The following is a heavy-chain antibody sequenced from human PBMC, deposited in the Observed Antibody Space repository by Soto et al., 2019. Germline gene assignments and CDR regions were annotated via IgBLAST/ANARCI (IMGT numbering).Heavy chain of an antibody. D-gene: IGHD5-18*01. CDR1: GFTFTSYG. J-gene: IGHJ4*02. Sequence: QAHLVESGGGVVQPGRSLRLSCAASGFTFTSYGMHWVRQAPGTRLEWVAVISYDGGLQHYADSVKGRFTISRDSSKNMVLLQMISPRAEDTAVYFGVSDRGYGHASVPYSWGQGTLVSVSS. CDR2: ISYDGGLQ. V-gene: IGHV3-30*03. CDR3: VSDRGYGHASVPYS.